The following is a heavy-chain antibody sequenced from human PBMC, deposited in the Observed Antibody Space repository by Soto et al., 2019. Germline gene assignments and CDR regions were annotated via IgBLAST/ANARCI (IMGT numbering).Heavy chain of an antibody. CDR1: GYTFTSYG. CDR3: ARDPGVLRYFDWPPDFDY. CDR2: ISAYNGNT. D-gene: IGHD3-9*01. V-gene: IGHV1-18*01. Sequence: ASVKVSCKASGYTFTSYGISWVRQAPGQGLEWMGWISAYNGNTNYAQKLQGRVTMTTDTSTSTAYMELRSLRSDDTAVYYCARDPGVLRYFDWPPDFDYWGQGTLVTVSS. J-gene: IGHJ4*02.